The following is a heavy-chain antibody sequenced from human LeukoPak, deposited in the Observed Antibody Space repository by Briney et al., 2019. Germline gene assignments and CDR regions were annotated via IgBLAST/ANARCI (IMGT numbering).Heavy chain of an antibody. Sequence: GGSLRLSCGSTAFNFTAYWMHWVRQDPRQGLLWVARINSDGTTTNYADSVKGRSTISRDNAKNTLFLQMNSLRAEDTAVYFCAVSDGGYGPWGQGALVTVSS. CDR3: AVSDGGYGP. V-gene: IGHV3-74*01. J-gene: IGHJ5*02. D-gene: IGHD5-12*01. CDR2: INSDGTTT. CDR1: AFNFTAYW.